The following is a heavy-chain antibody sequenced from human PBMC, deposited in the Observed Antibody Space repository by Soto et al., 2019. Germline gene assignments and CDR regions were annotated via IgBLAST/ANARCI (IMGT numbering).Heavy chain of an antibody. CDR2: INHSGST. J-gene: IGHJ3*02. V-gene: IGHV4-34*01. CDR1: GGSFSGYY. Sequence: QVQLQQWGAGLLKPSETLSLTCAVYGGSFSGYYWSWIRQPPGKGLEWIGEINHSGSTNYNPSLKSRVTISVDTSKNQFSLKLSSVTAADTAVYYCATRITRRITMVRGSGGAFDIWGQGTMVTVSS. D-gene: IGHD3-10*01. CDR3: ATRITRRITMVRGSGGAFDI.